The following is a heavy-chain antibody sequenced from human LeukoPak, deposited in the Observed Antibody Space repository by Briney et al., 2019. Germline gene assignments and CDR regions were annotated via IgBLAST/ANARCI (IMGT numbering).Heavy chain of an antibody. CDR1: GFTFSSYA. D-gene: IGHD2-2*01. V-gene: IGHV3-23*01. CDR3: ASLNIRYCSSTSCKAGDY. CDR2: ISGSGGST. Sequence: GGSLRLSCAASGFTFSSYAMSWVRQAPGKGLEWVSAISGSGGSTYYADSVKGRFTISRANSKNTLYLQMNSLRAEDTAVYYCASLNIRYCSSTSCKAGDYWGQGTLVTVSS. J-gene: IGHJ4*02.